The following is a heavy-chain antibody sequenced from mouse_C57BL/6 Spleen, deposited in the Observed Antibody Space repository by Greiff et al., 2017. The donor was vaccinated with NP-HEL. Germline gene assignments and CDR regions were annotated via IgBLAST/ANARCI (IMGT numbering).Heavy chain of an antibody. CDR3: ARRGDDYDRDYYAMDY. V-gene: IGHV1-18*01. D-gene: IGHD2-4*01. Sequence: VQLKESGPELVKPGASVKIPCKASGYTFTDYNMDWVKQSHGKSLEWIGDINPNNGGTIYNQKFKGKATLTVDKSSSTAYMELRSLTSEDTAVYYCARRGDDYDRDYYAMDYWGQGTSVTVSS. CDR2: INPNNGGT. J-gene: IGHJ4*01. CDR1: GYTFTDYN.